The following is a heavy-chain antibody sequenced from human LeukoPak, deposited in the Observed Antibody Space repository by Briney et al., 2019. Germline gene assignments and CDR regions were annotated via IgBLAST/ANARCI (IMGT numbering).Heavy chain of an antibody. CDR2: IYYSGST. V-gene: IGHV4-39*01. Sequence: SETLSLTCSVSGDSITSYAWWSWIRQPPGKGLEWIGSIYYSGSTYYDPSLKSRVTISVDTSKNQFSLKLSSVTAADTAVYYCARLYSGRFDYWGQGTLVTVSS. CDR3: ARLYSGRFDY. CDR1: GDSITSYAW. D-gene: IGHD3-10*02. J-gene: IGHJ4*02.